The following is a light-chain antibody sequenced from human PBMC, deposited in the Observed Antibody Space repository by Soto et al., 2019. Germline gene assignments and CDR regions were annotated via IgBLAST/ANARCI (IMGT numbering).Light chain of an antibody. CDR2: ATS. CDR1: QSVSSKN. Sequence: EIVLTQSPGTLSLSPVERATLSCRASQSVSSKNLAWYQQKPGQAPRLLIFATSTRATGIPDRFSGRGSGTDFTLTISRLEPEDFAVYSCQQYGNSPWTFGQGTKVDIK. V-gene: IGKV3-20*01. CDR3: QQYGNSPWT. J-gene: IGKJ1*01.